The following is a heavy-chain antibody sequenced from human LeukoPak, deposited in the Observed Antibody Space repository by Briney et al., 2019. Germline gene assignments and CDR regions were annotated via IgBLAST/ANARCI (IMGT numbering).Heavy chain of an antibody. CDR2: IYYSGST. D-gene: IGHD1-1*01. Sequence: SETLSLTCTVSGGSISSYYWSWLRQPPGKGLEWIGYIYYSGSTTYNPSLKSRVSISVDTSKNQFSLKLSSVTAADTAVYYCARGVAGTGLGGAFDYWGQGTLVTVSS. J-gene: IGHJ4*02. V-gene: IGHV4-59*01. CDR1: GGSISSYY. CDR3: ARGVAGTGLGGAFDY.